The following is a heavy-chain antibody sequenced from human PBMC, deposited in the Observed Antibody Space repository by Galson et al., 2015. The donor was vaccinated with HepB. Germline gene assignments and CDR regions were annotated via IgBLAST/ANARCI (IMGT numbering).Heavy chain of an antibody. CDR1: GFTFSNYG. D-gene: IGHD3-10*02. J-gene: IGHJ5*02. Sequence: SLRLSCAASGFTFSNYGMTWVRQVPGKGLGWVSYIVNSGGSTFYEDSVKGRFTISRDKAKGSLHLQMNSLRDEDTGVYYCARVREMFFGWLDPWGQGTQVTVSS. CDR2: IVNSGGST. V-gene: IGHV3-48*02. CDR3: ARVREMFFGWLDP.